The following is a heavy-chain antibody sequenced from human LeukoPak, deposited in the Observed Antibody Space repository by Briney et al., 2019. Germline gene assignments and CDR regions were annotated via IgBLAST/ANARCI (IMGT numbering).Heavy chain of an antibody. D-gene: IGHD3-22*01. CDR2: IWYDGSNK. CDR1: GFTFSSYG. V-gene: IGHV3-33*01. J-gene: IGHJ4*02. Sequence: GGSLRLSCAASGFTFSSYGMHWVRQAPGKGLEWVAVIWYDGSNKYYADSVKGRFTISRDNSKYTLYLQMNSLRAEDTAVYYCARDYYDSSGYYYGYYFDYWGQGTLVTVSS. CDR3: ARDYYDSSGYYYGYYFDY.